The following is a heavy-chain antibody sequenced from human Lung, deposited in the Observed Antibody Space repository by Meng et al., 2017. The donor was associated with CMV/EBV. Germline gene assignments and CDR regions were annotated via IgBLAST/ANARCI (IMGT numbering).Heavy chain of an antibody. V-gene: IGHV4-59*02. CDR2: IHYSGSP. J-gene: IGHJ4*02. D-gene: IGHD5-12*01. CDR3: ARRIYGGHDY. Sequence: SETLSLTCTVSGGSVTGFYWGWIRQTPEKGLQSIGYIHYSGSPNYSPSLKSRVTISIDTSNNQFSLLLTSVTAADTAIYYYARRIYGGHDYWGQGTLVTVSS. CDR1: GGSVTGFY.